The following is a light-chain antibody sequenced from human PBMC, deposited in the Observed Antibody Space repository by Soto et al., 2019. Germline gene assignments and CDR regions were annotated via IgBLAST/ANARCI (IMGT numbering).Light chain of an antibody. V-gene: IGKV1-39*01. J-gene: IGKJ4*01. CDR1: QSISSY. CDR2: AAS. Sequence: DILMTQSPSSLSASVGDRVTITCRASQSISSYLNWYQQKPGKAPKVLIYAASSLQSGVPSRFSGSGSGTDFTLTISSLQPEDFATYYCQQTYSTLALTFGGGTKVDIK. CDR3: QQTYSTLALT.